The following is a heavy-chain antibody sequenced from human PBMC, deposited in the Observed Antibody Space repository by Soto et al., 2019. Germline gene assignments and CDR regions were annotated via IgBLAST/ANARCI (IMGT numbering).Heavy chain of an antibody. J-gene: IGHJ5*02. Sequence: GGSLRLSCAASGFTFSSYGMHWVRQAPGKGLEWVAVIWYDGSNKYYADSVKGRFTISRDNSKNTLYLQMNSLRAEDTAVYYCARDWNRRLRSAAHNWFDPWGQGTLVTVSS. CDR1: GFTFSSYG. CDR3: ARDWNRRLRSAAHNWFDP. V-gene: IGHV3-33*01. CDR2: IWYDGSNK. D-gene: IGHD5-12*01.